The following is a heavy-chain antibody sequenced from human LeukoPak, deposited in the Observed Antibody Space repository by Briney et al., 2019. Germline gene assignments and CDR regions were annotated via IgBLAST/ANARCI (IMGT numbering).Heavy chain of an antibody. CDR1: GYTVTGYY. V-gene: IGHV1-2*02. CDR2: INPNRGGT. D-gene: IGHD5-12*01. CDR3: ARARYSGYDYALYY. J-gene: IGHJ4*02. Sequence: ASLKVSCKASGYTVTGYYMHWVRQAPGQGLEWMGWINPNRGGTNYAQKFQGRVTLPRDTSISTAYMELSRLRSDDTAVYYCARARYSGYDYALYYWGQGTLVTVSS.